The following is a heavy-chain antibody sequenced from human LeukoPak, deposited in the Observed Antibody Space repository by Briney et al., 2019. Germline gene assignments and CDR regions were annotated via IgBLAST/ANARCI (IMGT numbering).Heavy chain of an antibody. CDR1: GYSFTYHY. CDR3: ARADYYGSGSLDY. D-gene: IGHD3-10*01. CDR2: INPSDGST. Sequence: ASVKVSCKASGYSFTYHYMHWLRQAPGQGLEWIGIINPSDGSTTYAQKLQGRVTMTTDTSTSTAYMELRSLRSDDTAVYYCARADYYGSGSLDYWGQGTLVTVSS. J-gene: IGHJ4*02. V-gene: IGHV1-46*01.